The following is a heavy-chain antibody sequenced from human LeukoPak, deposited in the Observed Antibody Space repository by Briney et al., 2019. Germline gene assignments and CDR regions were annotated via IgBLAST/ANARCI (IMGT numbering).Heavy chain of an antibody. V-gene: IGHV4-61*01. CDR2: IYYSGYT. CDR1: GASVSSGSNY. J-gene: IGHJ1*01. D-gene: IGHD3-22*01. CDR3: ARGRDDYDSSGYLPFQH. Sequence: SETLSLTCTVSGASVSSGSNYWSWIRQPPGKGLEWIGYIYYSGYTNYNPSLKSRVTTSADTSKNQFSLKLSSVTAADTAVYYCARGRDDYDSSGYLPFQHWGQGTLVSVSS.